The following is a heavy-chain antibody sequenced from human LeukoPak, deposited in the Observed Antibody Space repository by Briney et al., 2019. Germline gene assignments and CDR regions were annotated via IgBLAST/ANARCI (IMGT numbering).Heavy chain of an antibody. D-gene: IGHD3-10*01. CDR3: ARDGAPTYYYGSGSSPID. CDR1: GYTFTSYG. CDR2: ISAYNGNT. Sequence: ASVKVSCKASGYTFTSYGISWVRQAPGQGLEWMGWISAYNGNTNYAQKLQGRVTMTTDTSTSTAYMELRSLRSDDTAVYYCARDGAPTYYYGSGSSPIDWGQGTLVTVSS. J-gene: IGHJ4*02. V-gene: IGHV1-18*01.